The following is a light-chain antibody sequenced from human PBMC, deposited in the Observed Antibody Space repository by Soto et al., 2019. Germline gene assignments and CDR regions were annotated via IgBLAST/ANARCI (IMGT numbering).Light chain of an antibody. CDR2: AAS. Sequence: DIQMTQSPSSLSASVGDRVTSTCRASQSISSYLNWYQQKPGKASKLLIYAASSLQSGVPSRFSGSGSGTDFTLTISILQPEDFATYYCQQSYSTLWTFGQGTKVEIK. J-gene: IGKJ1*01. CDR3: QQSYSTLWT. CDR1: QSISSY. V-gene: IGKV1-39*01.